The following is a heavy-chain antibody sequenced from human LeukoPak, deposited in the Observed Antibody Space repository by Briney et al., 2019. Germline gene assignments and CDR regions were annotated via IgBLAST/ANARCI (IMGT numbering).Heavy chain of an antibody. CDR2: IYYSVNS. J-gene: IGHJ4*02. V-gene: IGHV4-39*01. CDR3: TRRTSGLGVVVD. D-gene: IGHD3-3*01. Sequence: PSETLSLTCTVSGASISSTSFSWGWIRPPPGKGLGWIGSIYYSVNSYYNSSLGRRATISVDTSKNQVSLKLTSVTAADTAIYYCTRRTSGLGVVVDWGQGTLVTVSS. CDR1: GASISSTSFS.